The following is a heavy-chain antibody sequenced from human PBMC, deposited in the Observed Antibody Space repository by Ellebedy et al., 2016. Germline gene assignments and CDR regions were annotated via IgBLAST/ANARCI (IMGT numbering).Heavy chain of an antibody. CDR1: GYTFTSYD. Sequence: ASVKVSCXASGYTFTSYDINWVRQASGQGLEWMGWVNPNSGNTAYAQKFQGRVTMTTNTSVSTAYMELSSLRSEDTAVYYCARLNYFYDSSGNYRLYYFDYWGQGTLVTVSS. D-gene: IGHD3-22*01. V-gene: IGHV1-8*01. CDR2: VNPNSGNT. CDR3: ARLNYFYDSSGNYRLYYFDY. J-gene: IGHJ4*02.